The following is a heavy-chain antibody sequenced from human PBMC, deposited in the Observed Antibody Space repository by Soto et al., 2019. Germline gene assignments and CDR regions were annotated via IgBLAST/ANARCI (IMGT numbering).Heavy chain of an antibody. J-gene: IGHJ5*02. V-gene: IGHV1-24*01. CDR2: INPVDGEA. CDR1: GYTLTELS. Sequence: GASVKVSCKVSGYTLTELSMHWVRQAPGKGLEWMGGINPVDGEANYAQKFRGRVTMTADESTSTAYMELSSLRSEDTAVYYCARATRTRNWFDPWGQGTLVTVSS. CDR3: ARATRTRNWFDP.